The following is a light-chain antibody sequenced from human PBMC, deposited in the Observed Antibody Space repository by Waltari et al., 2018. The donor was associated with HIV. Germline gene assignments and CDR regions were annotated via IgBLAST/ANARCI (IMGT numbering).Light chain of an antibody. J-gene: IGLJ1*01. CDR2: YDN. CDR1: TSTISTNA. CDR3: AAWDDTLNGFV. Sequence: QSVLTQPPSVSEAPRQRVTISCSGPTSTISTNAVNWYQQLPGKAPKLLIYYDNLLSSGVSDRFSGSKSGASASLAISGLQSEDEADYYCAAWDDTLNGFVFGSGTRVTVL. V-gene: IGLV1-36*01.